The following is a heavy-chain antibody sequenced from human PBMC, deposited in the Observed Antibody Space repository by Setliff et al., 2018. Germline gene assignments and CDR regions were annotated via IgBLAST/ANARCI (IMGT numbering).Heavy chain of an antibody. V-gene: IGHV4-4*07. J-gene: IGHJ2*01. CDR2: IYTSGST. Sequence: SETLSLTCTVSGGSISSYYWSWIRQPAGKGLEWIGHIYTSGSTNYNPSLKSRVTMSVDTSKNQFSLKLSSVTAADTAVYYCARDLRYFDWLIENWYFDLWGRGTLVTVSS. D-gene: IGHD3-9*01. CDR3: ARDLRYFDWLIENWYFDL. CDR1: GGSISSYY.